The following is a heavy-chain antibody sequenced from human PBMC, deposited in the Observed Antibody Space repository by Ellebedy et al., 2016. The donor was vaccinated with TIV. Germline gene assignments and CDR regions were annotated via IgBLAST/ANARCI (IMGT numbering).Heavy chain of an antibody. J-gene: IGHJ5*02. CDR2: IYSGGST. CDR3: ARGGGDYGDNWFDP. V-gene: IGHV3-66*01. Sequence: GGSLRLSCAASGFTVSSNYMSWVRQAPGKGLEWVSVIYSGGSTYYADSVKGRFTISRDNSKNTLYLQMNSLRAEDTAVYYCARGGGDYGDNWFDPWGRGTVVTVSS. CDR1: GFTVSSNY. D-gene: IGHD4-17*01.